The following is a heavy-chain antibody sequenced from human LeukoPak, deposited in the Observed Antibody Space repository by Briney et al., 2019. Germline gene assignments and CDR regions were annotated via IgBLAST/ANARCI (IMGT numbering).Heavy chain of an antibody. V-gene: IGHV3-64D*06. CDR1: GFTFSSYA. Sequence: GGSLRLSCSASGFTFSSYAMHWVRQAPGKGLEYVSAIRSNGGSTYYADSVKGRFTISRDNSKNTLYLQMSSLRAEDTAVYYCVKGYVDYWGQGTLVTVSS. D-gene: IGHD1-1*01. CDR2: IRSNGGST. J-gene: IGHJ4*02. CDR3: VKGYVDY.